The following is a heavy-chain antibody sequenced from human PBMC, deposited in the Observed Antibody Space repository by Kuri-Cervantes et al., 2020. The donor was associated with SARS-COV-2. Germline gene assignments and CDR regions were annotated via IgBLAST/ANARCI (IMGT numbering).Heavy chain of an antibody. D-gene: IGHD3-22*01. CDR2: ISSSSSTI. J-gene: IGHJ4*02. V-gene: IGHV3-48*02. CDR3: ARDQTYYYDSSGYPGGY. CDR1: GFTFSSYS. Sequence: GGSLRLSCAASGFTFSSYSMNWVHQAPGKGLEWVSYISSSSSTIYYADSVKGRFTISRDNAKNSLYLQMNSLRDEDTAVYYCARDQTYYYDSSGYPGGYWGQGTLVTVSS.